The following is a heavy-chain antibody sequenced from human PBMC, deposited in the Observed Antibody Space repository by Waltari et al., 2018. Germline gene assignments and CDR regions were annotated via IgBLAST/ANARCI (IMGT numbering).Heavy chain of an antibody. V-gene: IGHV1-2*02. CDR1: GYTFTGYY. D-gene: IGHD2-15*01. CDR3: TRDGVRAGILDQ. Sequence: QVQLVQSGAEVRKPGASVKVSCKASGYTFTGYYMHWVRQAPGQGLEWKGALVPHIGGTNYAQKSQGRVTMTRDMSISPCYMELSRLTSDDTAVYFCTRDGVRAGILDQWGQGTLVTVSS. J-gene: IGHJ4*02. CDR2: LVPHIGGT.